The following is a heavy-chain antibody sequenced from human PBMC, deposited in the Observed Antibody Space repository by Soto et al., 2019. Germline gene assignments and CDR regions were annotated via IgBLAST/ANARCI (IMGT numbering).Heavy chain of an antibody. CDR1: GFTFSSYG. J-gene: IGHJ3*02. CDR2: IWYDGSNK. V-gene: IGHV3-33*01. D-gene: IGHD3-10*01. CDR3: ARVLWFGEFRDAFDI. Sequence: GGSLRLSCAASGFTFSSYGMHWVRQAPGKGLEWVAVIWYDGSNKYYADSVKGRFTISRDNSKNTLYLQMNSLRAEDTAVYYCARVLWFGEFRDAFDIWGQGTMVTVSS.